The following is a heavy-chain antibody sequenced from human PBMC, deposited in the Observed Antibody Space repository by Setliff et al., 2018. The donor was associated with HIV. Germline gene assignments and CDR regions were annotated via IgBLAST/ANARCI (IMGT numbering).Heavy chain of an antibody. CDR3: ARSDHSSGYYYNFDY. Sequence: ASVKVSCKASGYTFSSYGISWVRQAPGQGLEWMGRINPNSGGTNYAQKFQGRVTMTRAPSISTAYMVLSRLRSDDTAVYYCARSDHSSGYYYNFDYWGQGTLVTVS. V-gene: IGHV1-2*06. CDR2: INPNSGGT. J-gene: IGHJ4*02. CDR1: GYTFSSYG. D-gene: IGHD3-22*01.